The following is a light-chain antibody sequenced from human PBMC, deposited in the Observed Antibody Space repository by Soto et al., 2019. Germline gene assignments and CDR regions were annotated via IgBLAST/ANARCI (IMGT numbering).Light chain of an antibody. CDR3: QQYNSYSALT. CDR2: DAS. J-gene: IGKJ4*01. V-gene: IGKV1-5*01. Sequence: DIQMTQSPSTLSASVGDRVTITCRASQSISSWLAWYQQKPGKAPKLLIYDASSLESGVPSRFSGSGSATAFTLTISSLQPDDFATYYCQQYNSYSALTFGGGTKVEIK. CDR1: QSISSW.